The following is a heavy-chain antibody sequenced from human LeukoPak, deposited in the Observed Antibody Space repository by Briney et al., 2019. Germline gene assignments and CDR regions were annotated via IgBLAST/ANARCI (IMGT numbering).Heavy chain of an antibody. CDR1: GGSISSYY. J-gene: IGHJ4*02. D-gene: IGHD3-10*01. Sequence: SETLSLTCTVSGGSISSYYWSWIRQPPGKGLEWIGYIYYSGSTNYNPSLKSRVTISVDTSKNQFSLKLSSVTAADTAVYYCARSDYGSGSYYIHWGQGTLVTVSS. V-gene: IGHV4-59*01. CDR2: IYYSGST. CDR3: ARSDYGSGSYYIH.